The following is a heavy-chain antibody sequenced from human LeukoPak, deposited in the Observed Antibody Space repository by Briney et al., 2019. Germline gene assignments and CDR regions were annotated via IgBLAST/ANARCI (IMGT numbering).Heavy chain of an antibody. V-gene: IGHV3-7*01. Sequence: GSLRLSCAASGFTFSSYWMSWVRQAPGKGLEWVANIKQDGSKKYYVDSVKGRFTISRDNAKNSLYLQMNSLRAEDTAVYYCARGLWFGPKPEYFDYWGQGTLVTVSS. CDR1: GFTFSSYW. D-gene: IGHD3-10*01. J-gene: IGHJ4*02. CDR3: ARGLWFGPKPEYFDY. CDR2: IKQDGSKK.